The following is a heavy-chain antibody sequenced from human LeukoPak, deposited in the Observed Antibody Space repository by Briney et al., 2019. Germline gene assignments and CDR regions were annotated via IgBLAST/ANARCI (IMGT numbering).Heavy chain of an antibody. CDR3: ARVLSSGYDLFY. D-gene: IGHD5-12*01. V-gene: IGHV1-2*06. CDR2: INPNSGGT. Sequence: ASVKVSCKASGYTFTGYYMHWVRQAPGQGVEWMGRINPNSGGTNYAQKFQGRVTMTRDTSISTAYMELSRLRSDDTAVYYCARVLSSGYDLFYWGQGTLVTVSS. J-gene: IGHJ4*02. CDR1: GYTFTGYY.